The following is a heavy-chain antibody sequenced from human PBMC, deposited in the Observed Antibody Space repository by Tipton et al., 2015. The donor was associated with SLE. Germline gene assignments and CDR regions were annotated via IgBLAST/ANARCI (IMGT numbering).Heavy chain of an antibody. J-gene: IGHJ3*02. Sequence: SLRLSCAASGFTFSSYAMSWVRQAPGKGLEWVSAISGSGGSTYYADSVKGRFTISRDNSKNTLYLQINSLRAEGTAVYYCARVRRIAARGAFDIWGQGTMVTVSS. CDR1: GFTFSSYA. V-gene: IGHV3-23*01. D-gene: IGHD6-6*01. CDR2: ISGSGGST. CDR3: ARVRRIAARGAFDI.